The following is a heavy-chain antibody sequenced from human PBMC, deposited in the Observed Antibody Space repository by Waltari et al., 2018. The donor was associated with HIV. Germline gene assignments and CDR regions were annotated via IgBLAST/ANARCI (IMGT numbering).Heavy chain of an antibody. Sequence: QVQLVESGGNLVNPGGSLRLSCAASGFTFSDYYMRWIRQAPGKGLEWISYISTTGSAIYYADSVKGRFTISRDNSKNSLYLQMNNLRAEDTAVYFCASRGVWCSAISCYGLWGHGTLVTVSS. CDR2: ISTTGSAI. V-gene: IGHV3-11*01. D-gene: IGHD2-15*01. J-gene: IGHJ4*01. CDR3: ASRGVWCSAISCYGL. CDR1: GFTFSDYY.